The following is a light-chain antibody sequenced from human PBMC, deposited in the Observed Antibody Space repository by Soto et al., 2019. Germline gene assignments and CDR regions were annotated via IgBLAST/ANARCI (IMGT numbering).Light chain of an antibody. CDR3: QQYDTSPPMYT. J-gene: IGKJ2*01. CDR2: ATS. CDR1: QSVDSTY. V-gene: IGKV3-20*01. Sequence: EIVLTQSPGTLSLSPGERATLSCRASQSVDSTYLAWYQQKPDQSPRLLIYATSTRAAGIPDRFSGSGSETDFTLTISRLEPDDVAVYYCQQYDTSPPMYTFGQGTKVEIK.